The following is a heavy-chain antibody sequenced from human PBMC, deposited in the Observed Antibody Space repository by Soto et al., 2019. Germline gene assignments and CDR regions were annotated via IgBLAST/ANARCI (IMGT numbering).Heavy chain of an antibody. Sequence: DSVKVSCKASGYTFTSYAMHWVLQAPGQRLEWMGWINAGNGNTKYSQKFQGRVTITRDTSASTAYMELSSLRSEDTAVYYCARVYCSSTSCYYFGGDYYNGMDVRGQGPTVTVSS. V-gene: IGHV1-3*01. J-gene: IGHJ6*02. CDR1: GYTFTSYA. D-gene: IGHD2-2*01. CDR2: INAGNGNT. CDR3: ARVYCSSTSCYYFGGDYYNGMDV.